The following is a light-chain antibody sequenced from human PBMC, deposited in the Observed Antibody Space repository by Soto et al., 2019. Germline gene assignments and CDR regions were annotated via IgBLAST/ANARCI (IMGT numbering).Light chain of an antibody. J-gene: IGKJ4*01. V-gene: IGKV1-27*01. CDR2: AAS. Sequence: DIQMTQSPPSLSASVGDKVKITCRASQGIRNYLAWYQQKPGKVPTLLIYAASTLQSGVPSRFGGSGSGTDFTLTISSLQPEDVATYYCQKYNSAPPLTFGGGTKVDIK. CDR3: QKYNSAPPLT. CDR1: QGIRNY.